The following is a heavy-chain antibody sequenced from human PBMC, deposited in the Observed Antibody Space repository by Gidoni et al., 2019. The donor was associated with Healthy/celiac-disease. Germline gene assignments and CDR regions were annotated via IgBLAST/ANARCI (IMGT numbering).Heavy chain of an antibody. Sequence: QVQLVESGGGVVQPGRSLRLSCAASGFTFSSYGMHWVRQAPGKGLEWVAAISYDGSNKYYADSVKGRFTISRDNSKNTLYLQMNSLRAEDTAVYYCATCSGGNCYSIPFDYWGQGTLVTVSS. CDR2: ISYDGSNK. D-gene: IGHD2-15*01. J-gene: IGHJ4*02. CDR3: ATCSGGNCYSIPFDY. V-gene: IGHV3-30*03. CDR1: GFTFSSYG.